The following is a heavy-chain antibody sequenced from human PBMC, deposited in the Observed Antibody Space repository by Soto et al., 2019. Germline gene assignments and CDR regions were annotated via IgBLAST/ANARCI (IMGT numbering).Heavy chain of an antibody. D-gene: IGHD2-2*01. Sequence: EVQLVESGGGLVKPGGSLRLSCAASGFTFSSYSMNWVRQAPGKGLEWVSSISSSSSYIYYADSVKGRFTISRDNAKNSLYLQMNSLRAEDTAVYYCARGTGYCSSTSCRPGDNWFDPWGQGTLVTVSS. J-gene: IGHJ5*02. CDR3: ARGTGYCSSTSCRPGDNWFDP. CDR2: ISSSSSYI. V-gene: IGHV3-21*01. CDR1: GFTFSSYS.